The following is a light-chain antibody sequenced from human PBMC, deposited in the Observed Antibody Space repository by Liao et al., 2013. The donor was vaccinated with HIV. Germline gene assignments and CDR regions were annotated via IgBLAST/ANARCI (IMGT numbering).Light chain of an antibody. CDR2: YDS. CDR1: NIGSKS. J-gene: IGLJ3*02. Sequence: SYELTQPPSVSVAPGKTARITCGGHNIGSKSVHWYQQKPGQAPVLVIYYDSDRPSGIPERFSGSNSGNTATLTISRVEAGDEADYYCQVWDSSRVFGGGTKLTVL. V-gene: IGLV3-21*04. CDR3: QVWDSSRV.